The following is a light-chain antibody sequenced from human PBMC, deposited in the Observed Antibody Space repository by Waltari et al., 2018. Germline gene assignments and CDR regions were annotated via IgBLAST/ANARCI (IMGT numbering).Light chain of an antibody. CDR3: AAWDDSLSVWV. CDR2: SNN. V-gene: IGLV1-47*01. CDR1: NSNIGTNY. J-gene: IGLJ3*02. Sequence: QSVLTQPPSASGTPGQRVTISCSGSNSNIGTNYVYWYQQLPGTAPKLLIYSNNQRPSGVPDRVSGSKSGTSASLAISGLRSEDEAEYYCAAWDDSLSVWVFGGGTKLTVL.